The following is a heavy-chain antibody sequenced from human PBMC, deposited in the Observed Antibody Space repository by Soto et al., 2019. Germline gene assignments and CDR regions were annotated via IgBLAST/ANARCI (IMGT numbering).Heavy chain of an antibody. CDR2: INHSGST. J-gene: IGHJ5*02. CDR3: ARGGGITIFGVVRLGWFDP. V-gene: IGHV4-34*01. Sequence: PSETLSLTCAVYGGSFSGYYWSWIRQPPGKGLEWNGEINHSGSTNYNPSLKSRVTISVDTSKNQFSLKLSSVTAADTAVYYCARGGGITIFGVVRLGWFDPWGQGTLVTVSS. CDR1: GGSFSGYY. D-gene: IGHD3-3*01.